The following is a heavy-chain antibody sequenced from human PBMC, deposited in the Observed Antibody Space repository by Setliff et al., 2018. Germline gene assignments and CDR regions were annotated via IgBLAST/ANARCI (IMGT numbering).Heavy chain of an antibody. V-gene: IGHV7-4-1*02. CDR2: INTNTGNP. CDR3: ARASRFATIVWKGDYYMDV. J-gene: IGHJ6*03. Sequence: GASVKVSCKASGYSFSTYAMSWIRQAPGQGLEWMEWINTNTGNPSYARGFTGWFVFSLDTSVSTAYLQISSLKPEDTAMYYCARASRFATIVWKGDYYMDVWGKGTTVTVSS. D-gene: IGHD3-16*02. CDR1: GYSFSTYA.